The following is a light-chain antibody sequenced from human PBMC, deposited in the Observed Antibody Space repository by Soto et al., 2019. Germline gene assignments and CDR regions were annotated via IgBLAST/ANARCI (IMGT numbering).Light chain of an antibody. Sequence: DIQMTQSPSSLSASVGDRVTITCRASQSISSYLNCYQQKPWKAPKLLIYAASSLQSGVPSRFSGSGSGTDFTLTISSLQPEDFGTYYCQHSYRSPLTFGGGTKVEIK. J-gene: IGKJ4*01. CDR2: AAS. V-gene: IGKV1-39*01. CDR3: QHSYRSPLT. CDR1: QSISSY.